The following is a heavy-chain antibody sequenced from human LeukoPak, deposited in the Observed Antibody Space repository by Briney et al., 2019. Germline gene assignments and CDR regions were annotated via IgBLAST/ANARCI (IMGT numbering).Heavy chain of an antibody. CDR1: GFTFSTYA. D-gene: IGHD2-2*01. CDR2: ISGTGGST. J-gene: IGHJ4*02. Sequence: GGSLRLSCAASGFTFSTYAMSWVRQAPGKGLEWVSAISGTGGSTCYADSVKGRFTISRDNSKNTLYLQMNSLRAEDTAVYYCALPSLGYCTTTSCPLYYWGQGTLVTVSS. V-gene: IGHV3-23*01. CDR3: ALPSLGYCTTTSCPLYY.